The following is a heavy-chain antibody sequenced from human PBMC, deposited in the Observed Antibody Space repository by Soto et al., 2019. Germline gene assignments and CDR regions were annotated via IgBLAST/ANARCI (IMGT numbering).Heavy chain of an antibody. Sequence: EVQLVESGGGLIQPGGSLRLSCAASGFTVSSNYMSWVRQAPGKGLEWVSVIYSGGSTYYADSVKGRFTISRDNSKNTLYLQMNSLRAEDTAVYYCARELGDGYNSFDYWGQGTLVTVSS. CDR2: IYSGGST. D-gene: IGHD5-12*01. CDR3: ARELGDGYNSFDY. CDR1: GFTVSSNY. J-gene: IGHJ4*02. V-gene: IGHV3-53*01.